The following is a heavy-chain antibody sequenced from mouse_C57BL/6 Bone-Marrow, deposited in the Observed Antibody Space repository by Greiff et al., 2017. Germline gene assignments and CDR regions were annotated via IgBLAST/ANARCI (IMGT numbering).Heavy chain of an antibody. CDR2: FTMYSDAT. D-gene: IGHD1-1*02. CDR3: ASGDYGRLYAMDY. CDR1: YFAFMASA. V-gene: IGHV1-49*01. Sequence: LQQSGAELVRPGSSVKLSCKDSYFAFMASAMHWVQQRPGHGLEWIGSFTMYSDATAYSENFKGKATLTATTSSSTGYMELRSLTSEDSAVYYCASGDYGRLYAMDYWGQGTSVTVSS. J-gene: IGHJ4*01.